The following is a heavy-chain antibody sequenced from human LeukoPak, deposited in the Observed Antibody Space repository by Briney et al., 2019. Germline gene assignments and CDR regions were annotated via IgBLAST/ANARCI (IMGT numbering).Heavy chain of an antibody. J-gene: IGHJ4*02. V-gene: IGHV1-69*04. D-gene: IGHD2-2*02. CDR3: ARNPVVPAAIRTEDYFDY. CDR1: GGTFSSYA. CDR2: IIPILGIA. Sequence: SVKVSCKASGGTFSSYAISWVRQAPGQGLEWMGRIIPILGIANYAQKFQGRVTITADKSTSTAYMELSSLRSEDTAVYYCARNPVVPAAIRTEDYFDYWGQGTLVTVSS.